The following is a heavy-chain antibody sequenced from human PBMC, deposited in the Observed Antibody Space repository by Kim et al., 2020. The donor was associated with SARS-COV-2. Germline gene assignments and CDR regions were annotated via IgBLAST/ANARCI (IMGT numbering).Heavy chain of an antibody. D-gene: IGHD6-19*01. J-gene: IGHJ3*02. V-gene: IGHV5-10-1*01. Sequence: PSFQGHVTISADKSISTAYLQWSSLKASDTAMYYCARSGGVAGTGDAFDIWGQGTMVTVSS. CDR3: ARSGGVAGTGDAFDI.